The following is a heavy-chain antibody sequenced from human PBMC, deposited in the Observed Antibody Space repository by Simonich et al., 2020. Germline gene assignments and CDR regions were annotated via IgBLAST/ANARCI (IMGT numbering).Heavy chain of an antibody. CDR3: ARDAAGDY. D-gene: IGHD6-13*01. J-gene: IGHJ4*02. Sequence: EVQLVESGGGLVKPGGSLRLSCAASGFTFSSYSMNWVRQAPGKVLGWDSNSSISSSYIYYADSVKGRFTISRDNAKNSLYLQMNSLRAEDTAVYYCARDAAGDYWGQGTLVTVSS. V-gene: IGHV3-21*01. CDR1: GFTFSSYS. CDR2: SSISSSYI.